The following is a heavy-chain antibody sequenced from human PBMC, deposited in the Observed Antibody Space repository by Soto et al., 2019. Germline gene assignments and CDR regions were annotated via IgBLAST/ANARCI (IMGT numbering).Heavy chain of an antibody. Sequence: SVKVSCKASGGTFSSYAISWVRQAPGQGLEWMGGIIPIFGTANYAQKFQGRVTITADESTSTAYMELSSLRSEDTAVYYCARDELNCTNGVCYTSEYYYYYYGMDVWGQGTTVTVS. V-gene: IGHV1-69*13. CDR2: IIPIFGTA. D-gene: IGHD2-8*01. CDR1: GGTFSSYA. CDR3: ARDELNCTNGVCYTSEYYYYYYGMDV. J-gene: IGHJ6*02.